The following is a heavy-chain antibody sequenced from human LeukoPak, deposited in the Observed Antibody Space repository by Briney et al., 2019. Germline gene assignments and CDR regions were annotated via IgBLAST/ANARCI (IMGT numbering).Heavy chain of an antibody. CDR3: ARDPPRYSSGWPFDY. J-gene: IGHJ4*02. V-gene: IGHV3-33*01. Sequence: GGSLRLSCAASGFTFSSYGMHWVRQAPGKGLEWVGVIWYDGSNKYYADSVKGRFTISRDNSKNTLYLQMNSLRAEDTAVYYCARDPPRYSSGWPFDYWGQGTLVTVSS. D-gene: IGHD6-19*01. CDR1: GFTFSSYG. CDR2: IWYDGSNK.